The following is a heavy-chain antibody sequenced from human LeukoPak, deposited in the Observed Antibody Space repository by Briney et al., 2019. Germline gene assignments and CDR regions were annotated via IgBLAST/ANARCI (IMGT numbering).Heavy chain of an antibody. CDR3: ARDYSWGDYMEYYFDY. V-gene: IGHV3-30-3*01. CDR1: GFTFSDYY. CDR2: ISYDGSNK. Sequence: PGGSLRLSCAASGFTFSDYYMSWIRQAPGKGLEWVAVISYDGSNKYCADSVKGRFTISRDNSKNTLYLQMNSLRAEDTAVYYCARDYSWGDYMEYYFDYWGQGTLVTVSS. J-gene: IGHJ4*02. D-gene: IGHD4-17*01.